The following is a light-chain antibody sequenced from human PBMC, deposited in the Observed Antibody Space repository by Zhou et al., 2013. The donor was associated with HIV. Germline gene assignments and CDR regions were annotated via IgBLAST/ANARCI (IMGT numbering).Light chain of an antibody. J-gene: IGKJ1*01. CDR2: KAS. CDR1: ENINRW. V-gene: IGKV1-5*03. CDR3: QQFNTYPGT. Sequence: DTQMTQSPSTLSASVGDRVTITCRASENINRWLAWYQQKPGKAPKLLVYKASSLESGVPSRFSGSGSGTEFSLTISGLQPGDFGTYYCQQFNTYPGTFGQGTKVEIK.